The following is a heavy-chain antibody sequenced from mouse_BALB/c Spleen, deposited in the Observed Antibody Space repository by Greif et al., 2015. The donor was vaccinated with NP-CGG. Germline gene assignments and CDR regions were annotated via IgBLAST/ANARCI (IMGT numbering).Heavy chain of an antibody. CDR2: NSSGGST. CDR3: ARDLL. J-gene: IGHJ3*01. Sequence: EVKLVESGGGLVRPGGSLKLSCAASGFTFSSYAMSWVRQTPEKRLEWVASNSSGGSTYYPDSVKGRFTISRDNARNIPYLQMSSLRSEDTAMYYCARDLLWGQGTLVTVSA. V-gene: IGHV5-6-5*01. CDR1: GFTFSSYA. D-gene: IGHD2-1*01.